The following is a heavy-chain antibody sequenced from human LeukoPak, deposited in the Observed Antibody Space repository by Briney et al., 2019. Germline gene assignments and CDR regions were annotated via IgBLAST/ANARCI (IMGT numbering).Heavy chain of an antibody. CDR1: GGSISGYY. CDR2: FYNSGST. CDR3: ARVNPLSYYIDV. D-gene: IGHD2-21*01. Sequence: SETLSLTCTVSGGSISGYYWSWIRQPAGKGLEWIGRFYNSGSTNYNPSLKSRVTMSLDTSKNQQFSLKLSSVTAADTAVYYCARVNPLSYYIDVWGKGTTVTVSS. J-gene: IGHJ6*03. V-gene: IGHV4-4*07.